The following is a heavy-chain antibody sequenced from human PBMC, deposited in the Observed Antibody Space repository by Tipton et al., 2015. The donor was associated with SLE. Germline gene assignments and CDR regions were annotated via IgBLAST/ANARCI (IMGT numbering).Heavy chain of an antibody. D-gene: IGHD2-2*01. J-gene: IGHJ5*02. V-gene: IGHV4-34*01. CDR2: INHSGST. Sequence: TLSLTCAVYGGSFSGYYWSWIRQPPGKGLEWIGEINHSGSTHYNPSLKSRVTISVDTSKNQFSLKLSSVTAADTAVYYCARRHYPSLSWFDPWGQGTLVTVSS. CDR3: ARRHYPSLSWFDP. CDR1: GGSFSGYY.